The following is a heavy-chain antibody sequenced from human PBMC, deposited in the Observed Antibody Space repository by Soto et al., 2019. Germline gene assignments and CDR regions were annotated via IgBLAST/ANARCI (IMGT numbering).Heavy chain of an antibody. D-gene: IGHD6-13*01. CDR1: GGSISSGGYY. CDR3: AISFGVAAAGPFDY. CDR2: IYYSGST. Sequence: QVQLQESGPGLVKPSQTLSLTCTVSGGSISSGGYYWSWIRQHPGKVLEWIGYIYYSGSTYYNPSLKSRVTISVDTSKKHFSMKLSSVTAADTAVYYCAISFGVAAAGPFDYWGQGTLVTVSS. V-gene: IGHV4-31*03. J-gene: IGHJ4*02.